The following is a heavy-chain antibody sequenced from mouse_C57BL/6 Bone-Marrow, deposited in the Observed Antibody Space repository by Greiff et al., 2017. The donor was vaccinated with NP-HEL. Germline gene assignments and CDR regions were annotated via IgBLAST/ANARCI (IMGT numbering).Heavy chain of an antibody. CDR3: ATNWDYAMDY. J-gene: IGHJ4*01. CDR2: IHPNSGST. CDR1: GYTFTSYW. V-gene: IGHV1-64*01. Sequence: QVQLQQPGAELVKPGASVKLSCKASGYTFTSYWMHWVKQRPGQGLEWIGMIHPNSGSTNYNEKFKSKATLTVDQSSSTAYMQLSSLTSEDSAVYYCATNWDYAMDYWGQGTSVTVSS. D-gene: IGHD4-1*01.